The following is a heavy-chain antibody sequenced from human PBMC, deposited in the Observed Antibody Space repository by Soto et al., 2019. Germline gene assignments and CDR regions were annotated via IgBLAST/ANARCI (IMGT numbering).Heavy chain of an antibody. CDR1: GGSISSGDYY. J-gene: IGHJ4*02. CDR3: ARHSPDFDWLSQFDY. CDR2: IFYSGST. V-gene: IGHV4-30-4*01. Sequence: PSETLSLTCTVSGGSISSGDYYWSWVRQPPGKGLEWIGNIFYSGSTYYNPSLKSRVSISLDTSKNQFSLKLSSVTAADTAVYYCARHSPDFDWLSQFDYWGQGTLVTVSS. D-gene: IGHD3-9*01.